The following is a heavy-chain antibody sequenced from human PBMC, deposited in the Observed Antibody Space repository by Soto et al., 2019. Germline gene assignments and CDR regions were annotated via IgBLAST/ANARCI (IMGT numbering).Heavy chain of an antibody. V-gene: IGHV4-61*01. J-gene: IGHJ6*02. D-gene: IGHD4-17*01. CDR3: AILTXPTAVTTAFRGGYGLDV. CDR1: GGSVSSCNYF. CDR2: IHSSGST. Sequence: SETLSLTCTVSGGSVSSCNYFWSWIRQPPGKGLEWIGYIHSSGSTNYNPSLKSRVTISVDTSRNQFSLKLTSVTSADTAVYYCAILTXPTAVTTAFRGGYGLDVWGQGTTVTVSS.